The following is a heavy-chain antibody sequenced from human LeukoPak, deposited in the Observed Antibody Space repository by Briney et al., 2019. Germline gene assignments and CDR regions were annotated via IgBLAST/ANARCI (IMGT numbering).Heavy chain of an antibody. CDR2: TYSGRTT. CDR1: AGSISSSSHH. CDR3: ARHDGRGGATMGALDS. V-gene: IGHV4-39*01. Sequence: SETLSLTCTVSAGSISSSSHHWGWIRQSPGKGLEWIGSTYSGRTTYYNPSLNSRVTISVLTSKNQFSLQLHSVTAADTAVYYCARHDGRGGATMGALDSWGQGSPVTVSS. J-gene: IGHJ4*02. D-gene: IGHD5-12*01.